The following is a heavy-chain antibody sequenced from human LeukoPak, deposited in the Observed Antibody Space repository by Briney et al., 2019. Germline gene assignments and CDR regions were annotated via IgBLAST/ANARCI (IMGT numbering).Heavy chain of an antibody. V-gene: IGHV3-11*06. Sequence: GGSLRLSCAASGFTFSDYYMTWIRQAPGKGLEWLSYISGSGSYTNYADSVKGRFTTSRDNAKNSLYLQMNSLRAEDTAVYYCARVMEINGWDPWGQGTLVTVSS. CDR3: ARVMEINGWDP. CDR2: ISGSGSYT. D-gene: IGHD2-8*01. J-gene: IGHJ5*02. CDR1: GFTFSDYY.